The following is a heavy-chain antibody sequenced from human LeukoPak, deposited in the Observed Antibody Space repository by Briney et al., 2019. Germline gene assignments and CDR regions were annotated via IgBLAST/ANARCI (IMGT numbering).Heavy chain of an antibody. CDR2: ISSGSTYI. V-gene: IGHV3-21*01. Sequence: GGSLRLSCVVSGFTFSSFAIHWVRQAPGKGLEWVSSISSGSTYIYYADSVKGRFTISRDNAKSSLFLQMNSLRADDTAVYYCAGAPLGESDYWGQGTLVTVSS. CDR1: GFTFSSFA. CDR3: AGAPLGESDY. D-gene: IGHD3-10*01. J-gene: IGHJ4*02.